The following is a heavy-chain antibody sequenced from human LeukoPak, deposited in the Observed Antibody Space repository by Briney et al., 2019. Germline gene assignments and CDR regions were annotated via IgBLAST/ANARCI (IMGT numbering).Heavy chain of an antibody. CDR2: VHLDGRT. J-gene: IGHJ4*02. D-gene: IGHD3-3*01. CDR3: AREGGFYRPLDY. Sequence: PSETLSLTCTVSGGSIRGHYWSWIRQPPGKRLEWIGEVHLDGRTNYNPSLKSRLIMSVDLPENHISLKLTSVTAADTAVYYCAREGGFYRPLDYSGQGTLVTVSS. V-gene: IGHV4-59*11. CDR1: GGSIRGHY.